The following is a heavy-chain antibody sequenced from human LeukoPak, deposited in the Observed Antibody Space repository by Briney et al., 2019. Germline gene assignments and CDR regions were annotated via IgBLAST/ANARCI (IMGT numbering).Heavy chain of an antibody. V-gene: IGHV3-30*18. J-gene: IGHJ4*02. Sequence: GGSLRLSCAASGFTFSSYGMHWVRQAPGKGLEWVAVISYDGSNKYYADSVKGRFTISRDNSKNTLYLQMNSLRAEGTAVYYCAKDRGSGYDHVSSFDYWGQGTLVTVSS. CDR2: ISYDGSNK. D-gene: IGHD5-12*01. CDR1: GFTFSSYG. CDR3: AKDRGSGYDHVSSFDY.